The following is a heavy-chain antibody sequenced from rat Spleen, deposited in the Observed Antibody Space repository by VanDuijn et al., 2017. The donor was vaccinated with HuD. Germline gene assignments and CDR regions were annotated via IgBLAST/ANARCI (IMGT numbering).Heavy chain of an antibody. D-gene: IGHD1-12*01. CDR2: ITNTGGST. J-gene: IGHJ2*01. V-gene: IGHV5-31*01. Sequence: EVQLVESGGGLVQPGSPLKLSCAASGFTFSSNWLNWIRQAPGKGLEWVASITNTGGSTYYPDSVKGRFTISRDNAQNTLYLQMSSLRSEDTATYYCTRGYAHYWGQGVMVTVSS. CDR3: TRGYAHY. CDR1: GFTFSSNW.